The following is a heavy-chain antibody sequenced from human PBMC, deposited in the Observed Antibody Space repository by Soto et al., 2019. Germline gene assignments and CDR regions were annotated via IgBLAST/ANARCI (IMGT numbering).Heavy chain of an antibody. V-gene: IGHV3-15*01. J-gene: IGHJ1*01. Sequence: GGSLRLSCAASGFTFSNAWMSWVRQAPGKGLEWVGRIKGEADGGTTDYAAPVKGRITISRDHSKDTLYLQMNSLKTEDTAVYYCTTGLSNGYYCADLKWSRSYLPWGQGTLVTVSS. D-gene: IGHD3-22*01. CDR3: TTGLSNGYYCADLKWSRSYLP. CDR2: IKGEADGGTT. CDR1: GFTFSNAW.